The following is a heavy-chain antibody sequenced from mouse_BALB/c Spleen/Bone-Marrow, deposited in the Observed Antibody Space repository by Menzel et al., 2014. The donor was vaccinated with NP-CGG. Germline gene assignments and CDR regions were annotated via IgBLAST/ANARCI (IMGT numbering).Heavy chain of an antibody. Sequence: EVQRVESGGGLVQPGGSLRLSCATSGFTFTDYFMSWVRQPPGKALGWLGFIRNKANGYTTEYSASVKGRFTISRDNSQSILYLQLSTLRPEDSATYYCASSYALDSWGQGTSVAVSS. CDR2: IRNKANGYTT. CDR3: ASSYALDS. J-gene: IGHJ4*01. V-gene: IGHV7-3*02. CDR1: GFTFTDYF.